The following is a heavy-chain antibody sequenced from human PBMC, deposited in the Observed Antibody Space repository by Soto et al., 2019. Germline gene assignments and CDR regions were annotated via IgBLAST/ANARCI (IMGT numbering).Heavy chain of an antibody. CDR1: GGSFSGYY. D-gene: IGHD3-22*01. V-gene: IGHV4-34*01. CDR2: INHSGST. J-gene: IGHJ6*02. Sequence: QVQLQQWGAGLLKPSETLSLTCAVYGGSFSGYYWSWIRQPPGKGLEWIGEINHSGSTNYNPSLQSRVPISVDTSKNQFSLKLSSVTAADTAVYYCARGVDSSGYYLPTGYYGMDVWGQGTTVTVSS. CDR3: ARGVDSSGYYLPTGYYGMDV.